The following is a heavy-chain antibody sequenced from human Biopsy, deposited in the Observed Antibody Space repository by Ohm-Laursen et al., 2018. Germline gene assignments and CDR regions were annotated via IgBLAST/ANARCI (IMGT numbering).Heavy chain of an antibody. CDR1: GGSFSDYG. D-gene: IGHD4-17*01. Sequence: SVKVSCKASGGSFSDYGLRWVRQAPGRGLEWMGRVIPISNTANYAQNFQDRLTITADRSTDTAYMELNSLRSEDTAVYFCATLTEDYGASPDSWGQGTLVVVSS. J-gene: IGHJ4*02. CDR2: VIPISNTA. V-gene: IGHV1-69*06. CDR3: ATLTEDYGASPDS.